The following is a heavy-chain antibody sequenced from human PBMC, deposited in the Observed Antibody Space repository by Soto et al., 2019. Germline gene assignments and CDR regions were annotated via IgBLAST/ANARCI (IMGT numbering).Heavy chain of an antibody. D-gene: IGHD6-13*01. V-gene: IGHV3-23*01. CDR2: ISAGGGGT. CDR1: GFSFSSCA. CDR3: ARKAEAVGTYLYYGRDV. J-gene: IGHJ6*02. Sequence: EVQLLESGGGLVQPGGSLRLSCVASGFSFSSCAMRWVRQAPGKGLEWVSTISAGGGGTYYADSVKGRFTISRDNSKNTLFLQMNSLRAEDTAVYYCARKAEAVGTYLYYGRDVWGQGTTATVSS.